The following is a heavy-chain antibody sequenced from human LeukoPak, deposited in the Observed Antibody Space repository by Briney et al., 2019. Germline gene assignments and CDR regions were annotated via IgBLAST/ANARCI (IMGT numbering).Heavy chain of an antibody. Sequence: PSETLSLTCTVPGGSISSGDYYWSWIRQPPGKGLEWIGYIYYSGSTYYNPSLKSRVTISVDTSKNQFSLKLSSVTAADTAVYYCARVRGDIAAAGTIDYWGQGTLVTVSS. CDR2: IYYSGST. D-gene: IGHD6-13*01. CDR3: ARVRGDIAAAGTIDY. CDR1: GGSISSGDYY. J-gene: IGHJ4*02. V-gene: IGHV4-30-4*01.